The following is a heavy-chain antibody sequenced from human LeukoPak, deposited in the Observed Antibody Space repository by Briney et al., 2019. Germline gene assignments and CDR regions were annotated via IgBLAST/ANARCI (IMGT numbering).Heavy chain of an antibody. CDR2: ISYGGSNT. J-gene: IGHJ4*02. CDR1: GFTFSSYG. D-gene: IGHD2-15*01. V-gene: IGHV3-30*18. Sequence: PGGSLRLSCAASGFTFSSYGMHWVRQAPGKGLEWVAVISYGGSNTYYADSVKGRFTISRDNSKNTLYLQMNSLRAEDTAVYYCAKPLYGSGGSCSDYWGQGTLVTVSS. CDR3: AKPLYGSGGSCSDY.